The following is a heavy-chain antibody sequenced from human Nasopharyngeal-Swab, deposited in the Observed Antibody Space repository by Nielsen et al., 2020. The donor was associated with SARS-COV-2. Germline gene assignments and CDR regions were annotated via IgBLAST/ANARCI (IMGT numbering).Heavy chain of an antibody. Sequence: GRSLRLYCAASGFTFRSSGMDWVRQAPGKGLEWVAVISYDGSNEYYGDSVKGRFTISRDNSKNTLYLQMNSLRVDDTAVYYCAKDVHGDYGGIDYWGQGILVTVSS. D-gene: IGHD4-17*01. V-gene: IGHV3-30*18. CDR2: ISYDGSNE. J-gene: IGHJ4*02. CDR1: GFTFRSSG. CDR3: AKDVHGDYGGIDY.